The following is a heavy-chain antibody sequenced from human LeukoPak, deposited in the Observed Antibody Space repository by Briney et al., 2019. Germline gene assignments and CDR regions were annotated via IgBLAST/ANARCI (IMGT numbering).Heavy chain of an antibody. D-gene: IGHD3-10*01. CDR3: ARDKSDSGSYYKY. V-gene: IGHV3-23*01. J-gene: IGHJ4*02. Sequence: QPGGSLRLSCAASGFTFSSYAMSWVRQAPGKGLEWVSAISGSGGSTYYADSVKGRFTISRDNSKNTLYLQMNSLRAEDTAVYYCARDKSDSGSYYKYWGQGTLVTVSS. CDR2: ISGSGGST. CDR1: GFTFSSYA.